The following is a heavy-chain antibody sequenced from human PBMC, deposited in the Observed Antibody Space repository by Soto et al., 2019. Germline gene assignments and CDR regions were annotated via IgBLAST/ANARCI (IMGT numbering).Heavy chain of an antibody. CDR1: GYTFTSYA. D-gene: IGHD3-3*01. CDR3: ARADFWSGYSCFDY. J-gene: IGHJ4*02. CDR2: INAGNGNT. V-gene: IGHV1-3*01. Sequence: QVQLVQSGAEVKKPGASVKVSCKASGYTFTSYAMHWVRQAPGQRLEWMGWINAGNGNTKYSQKFQGRVTITRDTSASTAYMELSSLRSEDTAVYYCARADFWSGYSCFDYWGQGTLVTVSS.